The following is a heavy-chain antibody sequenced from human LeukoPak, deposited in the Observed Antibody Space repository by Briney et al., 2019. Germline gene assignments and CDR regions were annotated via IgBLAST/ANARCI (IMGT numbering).Heavy chain of an antibody. D-gene: IGHD3-3*01. CDR1: GYTFTGYY. CDR3: ARGQRDAGSIFGVVTAGFFSRNYYYYYMDV. CDR2: INPNSGGT. V-gene: IGHV1-2*02. J-gene: IGHJ6*03. Sequence: ASVKVSCKASGYTFTGYYMHWVRQAPGQGLEWMGWINPNSGGTNYAQKFQGRVTMTRDTSISTAYMELSRLRSDDTAVYYCARGQRDAGSIFGVVTAGFFSRNYYYYYMDVWGKGTTVTVSS.